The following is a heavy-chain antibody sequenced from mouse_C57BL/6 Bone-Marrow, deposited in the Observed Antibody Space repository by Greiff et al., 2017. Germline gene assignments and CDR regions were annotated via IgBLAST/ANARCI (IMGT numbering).Heavy chain of an antibody. CDR3: ANPIFYYYGSRYFDV. D-gene: IGHD1-1*01. V-gene: IGHV1-55*01. J-gene: IGHJ1*03. CDR1: GYTFTSYW. CDR2: IYPGSGST. Sequence: QVQLQQPGAELVKPGASVKMSCKASGYTFTSYWITWVKQRPGQGLEWIGDIYPGSGSTNYNEKFKSKATLTVDTSSSTAYMQLSSLTSEDSAVYYCANPIFYYYGSRYFDVWGTGTTVTVSS.